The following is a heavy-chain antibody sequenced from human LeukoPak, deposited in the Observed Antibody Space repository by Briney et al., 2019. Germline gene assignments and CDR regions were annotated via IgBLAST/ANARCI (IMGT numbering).Heavy chain of an antibody. D-gene: IGHD6-6*01. CDR1: GFTFSGYG. CDR3: AKDWGWEQLAYYFDY. V-gene: IGHV3-30*02. J-gene: IGHJ4*02. CDR2: IWYGGSDK. Sequence: GGSLRLSCAASGFTFSGYGMHWVRQAPGKGLEWVALIWYGGSDKYYADSVKGRFTISRDNSKNTLYLQMNSLRAEDTAVYYCAKDWGWEQLAYYFDYWGQGTLVTVSS.